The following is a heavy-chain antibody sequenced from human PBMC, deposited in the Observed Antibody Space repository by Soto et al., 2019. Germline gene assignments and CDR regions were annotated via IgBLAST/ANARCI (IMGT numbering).Heavy chain of an antibody. V-gene: IGHV4-31*03. J-gene: IGHJ5*02. CDR1: GGSISSGDYY. CDR3: ARWWSGSRQGISP. D-gene: IGHD3-3*01. Sequence: QVQLQESGPGLVKPSQTLSLTCTVSGGSISSGDYYWSWIRQHPGKGLEWIGYIYYSGSTYYNPSLKSRFTISVDTSKNQFSLKLSSVTAEVTAVYFCARWWSGSRQGISPWGHGILVIVSS. CDR2: IYYSGST.